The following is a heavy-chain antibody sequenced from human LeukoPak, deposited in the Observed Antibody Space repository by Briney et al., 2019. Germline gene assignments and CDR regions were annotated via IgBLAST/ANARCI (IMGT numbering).Heavy chain of an antibody. D-gene: IGHD4-17*01. J-gene: IGHJ3*02. CDR3: AKDLRSSPIAFHI. CDR2: ISGSGGSK. CDR1: GFTFNSYA. Sequence: GGSLRLSCAASGFTFNSYAMSWVRQAPGKGLEWVSVISGSGGSKYYADSVRGRFTISRDDSKNTVSLQMNGLRAEDTAVYYCAKDLRSSPIAFHIWGQGTMVTVSS. V-gene: IGHV3-23*01.